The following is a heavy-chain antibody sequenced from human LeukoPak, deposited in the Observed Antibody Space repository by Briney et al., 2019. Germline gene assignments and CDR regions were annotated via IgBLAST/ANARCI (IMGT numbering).Heavy chain of an antibody. CDR1: GGSFSGYY. V-gene: IGHV4-34*01. CDR2: INHSGST. D-gene: IGHD6-13*01. Sequence: SETLSLTCAVYGGSFSGYYWSWIRQPPGKGLEWIGEINHSGSTNYNPSLKSRVTISVDTSKNQFSLKLSSVTAADTAVYYCARVRVSEAQYSSSWYVNWFDPWGQGTLVTVSS. CDR3: ARVRVSEAQYSSSWYVNWFDP. J-gene: IGHJ5*02.